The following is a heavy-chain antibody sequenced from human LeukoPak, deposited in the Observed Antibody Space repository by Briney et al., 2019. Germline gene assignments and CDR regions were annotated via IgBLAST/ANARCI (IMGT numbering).Heavy chain of an antibody. CDR2: TYYRSKWYN. V-gene: IGHV6-1*01. Sequence: SQTLSLTCAISGDSVSTNSAAWNWIRQFPSRGLEWLGRTYYRSKWYNAYAVSVKSRIAINPDTSKNQFSLQLNSVTPEDTAVYYCARDHSYGEINTVDYWGQGTLVTVSS. CDR3: ARDHSYGEINTVDY. J-gene: IGHJ4*02. D-gene: IGHD4-17*01. CDR1: GDSVSTNSAA.